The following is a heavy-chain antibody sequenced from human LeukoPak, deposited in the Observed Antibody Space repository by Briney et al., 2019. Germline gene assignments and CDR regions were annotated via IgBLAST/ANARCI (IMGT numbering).Heavy chain of an antibody. CDR3: AKSPRDSSSWANFDY. CDR1: GFTFSSYA. D-gene: IGHD6-13*01. J-gene: IGHJ4*02. Sequence: GGSLRLSCAASGFTFSSYAMSWVRHAPGKGLEWVSAISGSGGSTYYADSVKGRFTISRDNSKDTLYLQMNSLRAEDTAVYYCAKSPRDSSSWANFDYWGQGTLVTVSS. V-gene: IGHV3-23*01. CDR2: ISGSGGST.